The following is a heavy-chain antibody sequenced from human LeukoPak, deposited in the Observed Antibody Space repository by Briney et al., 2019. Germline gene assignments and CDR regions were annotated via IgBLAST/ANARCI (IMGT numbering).Heavy chain of an antibody. CDR3: AREGSYYDILTGYQPGRTGIKYFQH. CDR2: IRYDGSNK. V-gene: IGHV3-30*02. CDR1: GFTFSSYG. J-gene: IGHJ1*01. D-gene: IGHD3-9*01. Sequence: PGGSLRLSCAASGFTFSSYGMHWVRQAPGKGLEWVAFIRYDGSNKYYADSVKGRFTISRDNSKNTLYLQMNSLRAEDTAVYYCAREGSYYDILTGYQPGRTGIKYFQHWGQGTLVTVSS.